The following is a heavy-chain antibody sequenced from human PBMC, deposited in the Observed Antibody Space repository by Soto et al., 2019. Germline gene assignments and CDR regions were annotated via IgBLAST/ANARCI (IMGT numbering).Heavy chain of an antibody. D-gene: IGHD1-26*01. V-gene: IGHV3-73*01. J-gene: IGHJ4*02. CDR3: LVQELVGATGY. CDR1: GLTFSDSA. CDR2: IRSKRSSYAT. Sequence: PGGSLRLSCAASGLTFSDSAMHWVRQASGKGLEWVGRIRSKRSSYATANAASVKGRFTFSRDDSKNTAYLQMNSLKAEDTAVYYCLVQELVGATGYWGQGTLVTVSS.